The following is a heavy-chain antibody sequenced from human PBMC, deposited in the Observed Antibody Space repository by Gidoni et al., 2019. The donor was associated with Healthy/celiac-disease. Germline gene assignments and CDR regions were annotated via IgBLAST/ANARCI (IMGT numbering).Heavy chain of an antibody. CDR3: ARLQSGYSSGWYFDY. D-gene: IGHD6-19*01. Sequence: EVQLVESGGGLIQPGGSLRLSCAASGFTVSSNSMSWVRQAPGKGLEWVSVIYSGGRTYDADSVKGRFTISRDNSKNTLYLQMNSLRAEDTAVYYCARLQSGYSSGWYFDYWGQGTLVTVSS. V-gene: IGHV3-53*01. CDR1: GFTVSSNS. CDR2: IYSGGRT. J-gene: IGHJ4*02.